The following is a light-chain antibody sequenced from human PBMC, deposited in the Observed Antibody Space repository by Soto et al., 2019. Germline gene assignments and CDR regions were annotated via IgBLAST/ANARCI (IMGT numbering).Light chain of an antibody. J-gene: IGKJ1*01. Sequence: DIQMTQSPSSLSASVGDRVTITCRASQSISSYLNWYQQKPGKAPKLLIFGVSTLQTGVPSRFSGSGSVTDFTLTISSLQPEDSAIYFCLQTYSTLWTFGQGTKVDIK. V-gene: IGKV1-39*01. CDR3: LQTYSTLWT. CDR1: QSISSY. CDR2: GVS.